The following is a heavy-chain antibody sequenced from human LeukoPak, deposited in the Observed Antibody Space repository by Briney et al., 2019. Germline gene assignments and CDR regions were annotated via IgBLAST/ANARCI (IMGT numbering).Heavy chain of an antibody. Sequence: GGSLRLSCAASGFIFCDHYMDWVLQAPGKGLEWVGRTRNEANIYTTKYAASVKGRFTISRDDSKNSLYLQMNSLKTEDTAVYYCASPVGATTVRAFDIWGQGTMVTVSS. CDR1: GFIFCDHY. V-gene: IGHV3-72*01. CDR3: ASPVGATTVRAFDI. CDR2: TRNEANIYTT. J-gene: IGHJ3*02. D-gene: IGHD1-26*01.